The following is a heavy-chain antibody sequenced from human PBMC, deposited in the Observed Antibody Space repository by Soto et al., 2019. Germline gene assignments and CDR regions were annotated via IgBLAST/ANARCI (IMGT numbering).Heavy chain of an antibody. CDR2: FDPEDGET. J-gene: IGHJ3*02. CDR3: ATGGSSSLFFDAFAI. D-gene: IGHD6-6*01. CDR1: GYTLTELS. V-gene: IGHV1-24*01. Sequence: GASVKVSCKVSGYTLTELSMHWVRQAPGKGLEWMGGFDPEDGETIYAQKFQGRVTMTEDTSTDTAYMELSSLRSEDTAVYYCATGGSSSLFFDAFAIWGQGTMVTVSS.